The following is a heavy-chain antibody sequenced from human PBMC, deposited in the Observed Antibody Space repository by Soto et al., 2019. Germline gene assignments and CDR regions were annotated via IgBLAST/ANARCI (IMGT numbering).Heavy chain of an antibody. V-gene: IGHV4-4*07. J-gene: IGHJ3*02. CDR3: ARGFHYYDSSGYYGDDAFDI. CDR2: IYTSGST. CDR1: GGSISSYY. D-gene: IGHD3-22*01. Sequence: PSETLSLTCTVSGGSISSYYWSWIRRPAGKGLEWIGRIYTSGSTNYNPSLKSRVTMSVDPSKNQFSLKLSSVTAADTAVYYCARGFHYYDSSGYYGDDAFDIWGQGTMVTVSS.